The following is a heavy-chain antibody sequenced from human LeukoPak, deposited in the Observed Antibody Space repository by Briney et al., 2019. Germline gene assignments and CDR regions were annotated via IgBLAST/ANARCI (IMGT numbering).Heavy chain of an antibody. CDR3: ARHTPYSSSIDY. Sequence: PSETLSLTCTVSGGSISSYYWSWIRHPPGKGLEWIGYIYYSGSTNYNHSLNTRVTISVGTSKNQFSLKLSSVTAADTAVYYCARHTPYSSSIDYWGQGTLVTVSS. CDR1: GGSISSYY. CDR2: IYYSGST. V-gene: IGHV4-59*08. J-gene: IGHJ4*02. D-gene: IGHD6-6*01.